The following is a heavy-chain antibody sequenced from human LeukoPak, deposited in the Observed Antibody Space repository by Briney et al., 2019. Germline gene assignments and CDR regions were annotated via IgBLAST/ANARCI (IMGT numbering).Heavy chain of an antibody. V-gene: IGHV4-39*01. Sequence: SETLSLTCTVSGGSISSSSYYWGWIRQPPGKGREWIGSIYYSGSTYYNPSLKSRVTISADTSKNQFSLKLSSVTAADTAVYYCAGPVAGIRTWGQGTLVTVSS. J-gene: IGHJ5*02. CDR2: IYYSGST. D-gene: IGHD6-19*01. CDR1: GGSISSSSYY. CDR3: AGPVAGIRT.